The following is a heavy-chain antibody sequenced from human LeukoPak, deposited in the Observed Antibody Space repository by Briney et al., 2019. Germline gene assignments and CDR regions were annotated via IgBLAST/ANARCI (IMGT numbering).Heavy chain of an antibody. J-gene: IGHJ4*02. CDR3: AKDAYSSSWYYDY. D-gene: IGHD6-13*01. V-gene: IGHV3-30*02. CDR2: IRYDGSNK. Sequence: GGSLRLSCAASGFTFSSYGMHWVRQAPGKGLEWVAFIRYDGSNKYYADSVKGRFTISRDNSKNTLYLQMNSLRADDTAVYYCAKDAYSSSWYYDYWGQGTLVTVSS. CDR1: GFTFSSYG.